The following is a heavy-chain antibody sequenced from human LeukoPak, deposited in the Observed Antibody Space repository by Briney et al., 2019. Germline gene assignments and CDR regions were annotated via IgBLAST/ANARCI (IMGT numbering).Heavy chain of an antibody. CDR3: ARDFNPYYDFWSGYPNIDY. V-gene: IGHV3-30-3*01. CDR1: GFTFSSYA. D-gene: IGHD3-3*01. CDR2: ISYDGSNK. J-gene: IGHJ4*02. Sequence: PGGSLRLSCAASGFTFSSYAMHWVRQAPGKGLEWVAVISYDGSNKYYADSVKGRFTISRDNSKNTLYLQMNSLRAEDTAVYYCARDFNPYYDFWSGYPNIDYWGQGTLVTVSS.